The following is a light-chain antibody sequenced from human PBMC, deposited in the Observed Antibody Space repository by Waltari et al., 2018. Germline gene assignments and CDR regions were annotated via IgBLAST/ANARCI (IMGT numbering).Light chain of an antibody. V-gene: IGKV4-1*01. CDR1: QSILYNSNDKNY. Sequence: QSILYNSNDKNYLAWYQQKPGQPPKLLIYWASTRYSGVPERFSGSGSGTDFSLTISSLQPEDVAVNYCQQYYSRRTFGRGTRVEIK. CDR2: WAS. J-gene: IGKJ1*01. CDR3: QQYYSRRT.